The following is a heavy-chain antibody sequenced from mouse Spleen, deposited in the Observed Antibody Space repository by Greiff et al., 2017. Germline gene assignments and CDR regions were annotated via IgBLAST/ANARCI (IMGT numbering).Heavy chain of an antibody. CDR2: IYPRSGNT. J-gene: IGHJ3*01. CDR1: GYTFTSYG. V-gene: IGHV1-81*01. CDR3: ALLRSSFAY. Sequence: VQLQQSGAELARPGASVKLSCKASGYTFTSYGISWVKQRTGQGLEWIGEIYPRSGNTYYNEKFKGKATLTADKSSSTAYMELRSLTSEDSAVYFCALLRSSFAYWGQGTLVTVSA. D-gene: IGHD1-1*01.